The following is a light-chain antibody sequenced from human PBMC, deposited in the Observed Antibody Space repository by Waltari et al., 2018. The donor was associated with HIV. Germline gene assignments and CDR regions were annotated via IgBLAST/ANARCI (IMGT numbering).Light chain of an antibody. Sequence: YVLTQPPSVSVAPGKPATITCGGNNIGDKHVPWYKQKSGQAPVLVIYDDKLRPSGIPARISGSNSGGTATLTISGVEVGDEAEYYCQVFENSRDQAFGTGTKVTVL. V-gene: IGLV3-21*01. CDR2: DDK. CDR1: NIGDKH. J-gene: IGLJ1*01. CDR3: QVFENSRDQA.